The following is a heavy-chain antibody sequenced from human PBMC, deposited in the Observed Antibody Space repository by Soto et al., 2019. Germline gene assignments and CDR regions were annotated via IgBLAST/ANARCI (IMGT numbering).Heavy chain of an antibody. CDR3: AKDHEGRGRRREWDY. CDR1: GFTFSSYG. J-gene: IGHJ4*02. D-gene: IGHD3-3*01. V-gene: IGHV3-30*18. CDR2: ITYDGSNT. Sequence: QVQLVESGGGVVQPGRSLRLSCAASGFTFSSYGMRWVRQAPGKGLEWVAVITYDGSNTYYADSVKGRFTISRDNSKNTLYQKLNSLRAADTAVYYCAKDHEGRGRRREWDYWGQGTLVTVSS.